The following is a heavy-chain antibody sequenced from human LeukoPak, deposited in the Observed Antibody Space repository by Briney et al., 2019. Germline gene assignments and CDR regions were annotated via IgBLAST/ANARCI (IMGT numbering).Heavy chain of an antibody. D-gene: IGHD1-20*01. Sequence: PGGSLRLSCAASGFTFSSYAMHWVRQAPGKGLEWVAVISYDGSNKYYADSVKGRFTISRDNAKNSLYLQMNSLRAEDTAVYYCARFGITGTTIAFDYWGQGTLVTVSS. CDR2: ISYDGSNK. CDR1: GFTFSSYA. J-gene: IGHJ4*02. V-gene: IGHV3-30*04. CDR3: ARFGITGTTIAFDY.